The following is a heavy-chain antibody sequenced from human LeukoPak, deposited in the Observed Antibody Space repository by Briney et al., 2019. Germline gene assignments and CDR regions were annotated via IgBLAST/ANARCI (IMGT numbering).Heavy chain of an antibody. CDR2: IYPGDSDT. D-gene: IGHD3-22*01. CDR1: GYSFTSYW. V-gene: IGHV5-51*01. Sequence: GESLKISCKGPGYSFTSYWIGWVRQMPGKGLEWMGIIYPGDSDTRYSPSFQGQVTISADKSISTAYLQWSSLKASDTAMYYCARSSFGSGSSGYYYNYYMDVWGKGTTVTVSS. J-gene: IGHJ6*03. CDR3: ARSSFGSGSSGYYYNYYMDV.